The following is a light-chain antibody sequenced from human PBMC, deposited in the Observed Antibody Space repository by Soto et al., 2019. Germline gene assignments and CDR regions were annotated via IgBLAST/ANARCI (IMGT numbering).Light chain of an antibody. V-gene: IGLV2-14*03. CDR3: SSYTSSSSTLYV. J-gene: IGLJ1*01. Sequence: QSALTQPASVSGSPGQSITISCTGTSSDVGGYNFVSWYQHHPGNAPKLVLYDVSNRPSGVSNRFSGSKSGNTASLTISGLQAEDEADYFCSSYTSSSSTLYVFGTGTKVTVL. CDR2: DVS. CDR1: SSDVGGYNF.